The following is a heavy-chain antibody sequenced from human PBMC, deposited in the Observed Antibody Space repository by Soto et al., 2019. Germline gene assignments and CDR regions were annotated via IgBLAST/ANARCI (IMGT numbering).Heavy chain of an antibody. Sequence: QVQLVQSGAEVKKPGSSVKVSCKASGGTFSSYAISWVRQAPGQGLEWMGGIIPIFGTANYAQKFQGRVTITAHDSTSTAYMELSSLRSEHTAVYYCARGGCSSTRCRYDSSGYHTFDYWGQGTQVTVSS. J-gene: IGHJ4*02. CDR3: ARGGCSSTRCRYDSSGYHTFDY. CDR1: GGTFSSYA. CDR2: IIPIFGTA. D-gene: IGHD3-22*01. V-gene: IGHV1-69*01.